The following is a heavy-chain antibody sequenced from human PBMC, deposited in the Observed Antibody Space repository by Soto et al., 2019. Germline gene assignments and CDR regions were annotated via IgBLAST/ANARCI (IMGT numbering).Heavy chain of an antibody. Sequence: GSLRLSCAASGFTFSSYAMHWVRQAPGKGLEWVAVISYDGSNKYYADSVKGRFTISRDNSKNTLYLQMNSLRAEDTAVYYCARTDPPNSHIAAAGYYFDYWGQGTLVTVSS. V-gene: IGHV3-30*04. J-gene: IGHJ4*02. CDR2: ISYDGSNK. CDR1: GFTFSSYA. CDR3: ARTDPPNSHIAAAGYYFDY. D-gene: IGHD6-13*01.